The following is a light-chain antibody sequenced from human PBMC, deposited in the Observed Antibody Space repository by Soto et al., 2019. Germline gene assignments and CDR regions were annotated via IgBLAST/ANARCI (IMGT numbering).Light chain of an antibody. CDR2: DVS. CDR1: SSDVGGYNH. J-gene: IGLJ1*01. CDR3: SSYTSTSTLV. V-gene: IGLV2-14*01. Sequence: QSALTQPASVSGSPGQSINISCTGTSSDVGGYNHVSWYQQHPGKAPKVITFDVSYRPSGVSNRFSGSKSGNTASLTISGLQAADEADYYCSSYTSTSTLVFGSGTKVTVL.